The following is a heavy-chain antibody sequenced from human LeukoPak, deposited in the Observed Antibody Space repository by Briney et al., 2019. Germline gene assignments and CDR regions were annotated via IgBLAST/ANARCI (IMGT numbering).Heavy chain of an antibody. CDR2: INPNSGGT. J-gene: IGHJ4*02. Sequence: ASVKVSCKASGYTFTGYYMHWVRQAPGQGLEGMGWINPNSGGTNYAQKFQGRVTMTRDTSISTAYMELSRLRSDDTAVYYCARGMGDSGWAPYDYWGQGTLVTVSS. CDR3: ARGMGDSGWAPYDY. V-gene: IGHV1-2*02. CDR1: GYTFTGYY. D-gene: IGHD6-19*01.